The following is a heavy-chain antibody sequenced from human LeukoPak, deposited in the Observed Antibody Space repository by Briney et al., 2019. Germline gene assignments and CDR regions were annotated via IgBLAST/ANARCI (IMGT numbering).Heavy chain of an antibody. CDR3: ATQRVVVSGFDY. V-gene: IGHV3-66*01. Sequence: GGSLRLSCAASGFTVSSNYMSWVRQAPGKGLEWVSVIYSGGSTYYADSAKGRFTISRDNSKNTLYLQMNSLRAEDTAVYYCATQRVVVSGFDYWGQGTLVTVSS. J-gene: IGHJ4*02. CDR1: GFTVSSNY. CDR2: IYSGGST. D-gene: IGHD3-22*01.